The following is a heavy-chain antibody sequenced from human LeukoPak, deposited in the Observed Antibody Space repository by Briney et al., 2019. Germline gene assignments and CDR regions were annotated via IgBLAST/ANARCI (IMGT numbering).Heavy chain of an antibody. V-gene: IGHV3-43*02. J-gene: IGHJ4*02. Sequence: PGGSLRLSCAASGFTFDDYAMHWVRQAPGKGLEWVSLISGDGGSTYYADSVKGRFTISRDNSKNSLYLQMNSLRTEDTALYYSAKDTYNWNYYFDYWGQGTLVTVSS. CDR2: ISGDGGST. D-gene: IGHD1-7*01. CDR3: AKDTYNWNYYFDY. CDR1: GFTFDDYA.